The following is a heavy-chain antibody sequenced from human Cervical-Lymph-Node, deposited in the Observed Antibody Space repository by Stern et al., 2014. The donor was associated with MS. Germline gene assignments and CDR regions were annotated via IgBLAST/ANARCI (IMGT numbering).Heavy chain of an antibody. Sequence: VQLVESGGGVVQPGKSLRLSCAASVFTFSSYAMHWVRQAPGKGLEWVAVISYDGSNKYYADSVKGRFTISRDNSKNTLYLQMNSLRAEDTAVYYCAGGGVIAVAGTIDYWGQGTLVTVSS. D-gene: IGHD6-19*01. CDR1: VFTFSSYA. J-gene: IGHJ4*02. V-gene: IGHV3-30*01. CDR2: ISYDGSNK. CDR3: AGGGVIAVAGTIDY.